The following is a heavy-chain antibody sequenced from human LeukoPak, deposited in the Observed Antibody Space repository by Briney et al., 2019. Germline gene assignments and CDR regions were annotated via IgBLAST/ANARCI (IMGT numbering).Heavy chain of an antibody. CDR3: ARDSSSGRFDP. J-gene: IGHJ5*02. V-gene: IGHV3-7*01. CDR2: INHNGNVN. Sequence: GGSLRLSCAASGFTFSSYWMNWARQAPGKGLEWVASINHNGNVNYYVDSVKGRFTISRDNAKNSLYLQMNSLRAEDTAVYYCARDSSSGRFDPWGQGTLVTVSS. CDR1: GFTFSSYW.